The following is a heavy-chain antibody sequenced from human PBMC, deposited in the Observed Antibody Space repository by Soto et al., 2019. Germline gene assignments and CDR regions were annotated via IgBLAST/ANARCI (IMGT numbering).Heavy chain of an antibody. CDR2: ISGSGGST. CDR3: AKKPRSYYDFWSCYYIINWFDP. J-gene: IGHJ5*02. D-gene: IGHD3-3*01. Sequence: GGSLRLSCAASGFTFSSYAMSWVRQAPGKGLEWVSAISGSGGSTYYADSVKGWFTISRDNSKNTLYLQRNSLRAEDTAVYYCAKKPRSYYDFWSCYYIINWFDPWGQGTLVTVSS. V-gene: IGHV3-23*01. CDR1: GFTFSSYA.